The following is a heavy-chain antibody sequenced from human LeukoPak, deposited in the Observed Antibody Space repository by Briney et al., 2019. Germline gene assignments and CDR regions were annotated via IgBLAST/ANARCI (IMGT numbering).Heavy chain of an antibody. CDR3: ARHFLTAGYFQH. D-gene: IGHD6-13*01. Sequence: PSETLSLTCTVSGDSISSYYWNWIRQPPGKGLEWIGYIYYSGSTNYNPSLKSRVTISVDTSKNQFSLKLSSVTAADTAVYYCARHFLTAGYFQHWGQGALVTVSS. CDR2: IYYSGST. CDR1: GDSISSYY. V-gene: IGHV4-59*08. J-gene: IGHJ1*01.